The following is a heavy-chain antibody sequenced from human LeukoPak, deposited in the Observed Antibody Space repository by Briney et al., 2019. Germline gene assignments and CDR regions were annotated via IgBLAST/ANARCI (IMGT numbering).Heavy chain of an antibody. CDR1: GGSISSSSYY. D-gene: IGHD3-10*01. CDR2: IYTSGST. CDR3: AREARNYYGSGSYYRFDY. Sequence: PSETLSLTCTVSGGSISSSSYYWSWIRQPAGKGLEWIGRIYTSGSTNYNPSLQSRVTMSVDTSKNQFSLKLSSVTAADTAVYYCAREARNYYGSGSYYRFDYWGQGTLVTVSS. J-gene: IGHJ4*02. V-gene: IGHV4-61*02.